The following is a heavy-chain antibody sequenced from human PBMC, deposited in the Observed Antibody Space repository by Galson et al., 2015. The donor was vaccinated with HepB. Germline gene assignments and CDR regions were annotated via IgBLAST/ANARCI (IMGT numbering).Heavy chain of an antibody. CDR2: INAGNGNT. CDR1: GYTFTSYA. CDR3: ARGGQPYSSSGGCAFDI. Sequence: SVKVSCKASGYTFTSYAMHWVRQAPGQRLEWMGRINAGNGNTKYSQKFQGRVTITRDTSASTAYMELSSLRSEDTAVYYCARGGQPYSSSGGCAFDIWGQGTMVTVSS. D-gene: IGHD6-6*01. J-gene: IGHJ3*02. V-gene: IGHV1-3*01.